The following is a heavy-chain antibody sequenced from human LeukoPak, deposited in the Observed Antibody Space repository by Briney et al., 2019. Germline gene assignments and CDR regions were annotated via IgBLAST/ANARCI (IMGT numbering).Heavy chain of an antibody. CDR3: ARGRYGGYDS. CDR2: IYYSGST. CDR1: GGSISSYY. Sequence: SETLSLTCTVSGGSISSYYWSWIRPPPGKGLEWIGYIYYSGSTNYNPSLKSRVTISVDTSKNQFSLKLSSVTAADTAVYYCARGRYGGYDSWGQGTLVTVSS. V-gene: IGHV4-59*01. J-gene: IGHJ5*01. D-gene: IGHD4-17*01.